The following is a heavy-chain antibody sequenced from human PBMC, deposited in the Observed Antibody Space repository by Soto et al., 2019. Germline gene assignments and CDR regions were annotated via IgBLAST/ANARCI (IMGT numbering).Heavy chain of an antibody. V-gene: IGHV3-23*01. D-gene: IGHD3-22*01. CDR3: AKLSSKSSGYHYPLDY. CDR2: ISNSGGTI. CDR1: GFTFSNYA. J-gene: IGHJ4*02. Sequence: GGSLRLSCAASGFTFSNYAMNWVRQAPGKGLEWVSGISNSGGTISYADFVKGRFTISRDSSKNTLSLQMNSLSAEDTALYYCAKLSSKSSGYHYPLDYWGQGTLVTVSS.